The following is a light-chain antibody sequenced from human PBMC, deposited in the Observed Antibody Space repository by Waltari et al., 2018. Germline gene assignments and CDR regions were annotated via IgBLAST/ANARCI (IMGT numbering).Light chain of an antibody. J-gene: IGLJ2*01. Sequence: QSVLTQPPSVPAAPGQKVPISCSGSNSNIGPNYVPWYQQLPGTAPKLLIYETDSRPSGIPGRFSGSRSGTSATLDITGLQTGDEADYYCGTWDAYLNAGIFGGGTKVTVL. CDR3: GTWDAYLNAGI. V-gene: IGLV1-51*02. CDR1: NSNIGPNY. CDR2: ETD.